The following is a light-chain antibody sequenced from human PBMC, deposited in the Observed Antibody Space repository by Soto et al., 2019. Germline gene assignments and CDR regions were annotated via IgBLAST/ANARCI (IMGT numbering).Light chain of an antibody. CDR1: QSVSSNY. CDR2: GAS. J-gene: IGKJ1*01. Sequence: EIVSTQYPGTLYLSPGERATLSCRASQSVSSNYLAWYQQTPGQAPRLLIYGASSRATGIPDRFSGSGSGTDFTLTISILEPEDFAVYYCQQYGNSLWTFGQGTKVDIK. V-gene: IGKV3-20*01. CDR3: QQYGNSLWT.